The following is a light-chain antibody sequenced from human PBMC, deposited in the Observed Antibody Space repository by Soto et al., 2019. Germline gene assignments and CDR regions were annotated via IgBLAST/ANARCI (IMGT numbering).Light chain of an antibody. CDR1: QSIFYSSNNKNY. CDR2: WAS. V-gene: IGKV4-1*01. CDR3: QQYYSTPWT. Sequence: DIVMTQSPDSLAVSLGERATINRKSGQSIFYSSNNKNYLTWYQQKPGQPPKLLIYWASTRESGVPDRFSGSGPGTDFTLTISSLQAEDVAVYYCQQYYSTPWTFGQGTKVEIK. J-gene: IGKJ1*01.